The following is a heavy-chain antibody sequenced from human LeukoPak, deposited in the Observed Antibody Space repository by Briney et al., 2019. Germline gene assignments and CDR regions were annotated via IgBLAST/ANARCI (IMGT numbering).Heavy chain of an antibody. Sequence: KPSETLSLTCTVSGGSISSYYWSWIRQPPGKGLEWIGYIYYSGSTNYNPSLKSRVTISVDTSKNQFSLKLSSVTAADTAVYYCARAGIARNDAFDIWGQGTMVTVSS. V-gene: IGHV4-59*12. CDR1: GGSISSYY. J-gene: IGHJ3*02. CDR2: IYYSGST. D-gene: IGHD6-13*01. CDR3: ARAGIARNDAFDI.